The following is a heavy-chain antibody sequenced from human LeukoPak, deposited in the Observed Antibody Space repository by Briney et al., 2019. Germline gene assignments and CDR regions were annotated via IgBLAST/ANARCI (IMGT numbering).Heavy chain of an antibody. D-gene: IGHD5-18*01. Sequence: SETLSLTCTVSGGSISSGSYYWSWIRQPAGKGLEWIGRIYTSGSTNYNPSLKSRVTISVDTSKNQFSLKLSSVTAADTAVYCCARASEYSYGVDYWGQGTLVTVSS. CDR3: ARASEYSYGVDY. V-gene: IGHV4-61*02. J-gene: IGHJ4*02. CDR1: GGSISSGSYY. CDR2: IYTSGST.